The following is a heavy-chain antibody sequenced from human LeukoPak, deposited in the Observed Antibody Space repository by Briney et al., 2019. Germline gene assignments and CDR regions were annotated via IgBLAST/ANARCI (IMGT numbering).Heavy chain of an antibody. J-gene: IGHJ6*03. CDR1: GDSISSGSYY. CDR2: IYTSGST. Sequence: SEALSLTCTVSGDSISSGSYYWSWIRQPAGKGLEWIGRIYTSGSTNYNPSLKSRVTISVDTSENQFSLKLSSVTAADTAVYYCARGRWLQDYYYYYMDVWGKGTTVTISS. D-gene: IGHD5-24*01. CDR3: ARGRWLQDYYYYYMDV. V-gene: IGHV4-61*02.